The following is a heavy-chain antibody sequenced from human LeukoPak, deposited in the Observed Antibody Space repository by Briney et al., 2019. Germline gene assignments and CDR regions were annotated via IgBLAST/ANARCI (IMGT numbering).Heavy chain of an antibody. CDR3: ARGSGAATNEALDY. CDR1: GGSISGSY. Sequence: PSETLSLTCTVSGGSISGSYWTWVRQPAGKGLEWIGRIYSNEITNYNPSLKSRVTMSVDTSKNQFSLKLTSVTAADTVVYYCARGSGAATNEALDYWGQGTLVTVSS. D-gene: IGHD1-26*01. V-gene: IGHV4-4*07. J-gene: IGHJ4*02. CDR2: IYSNEIT.